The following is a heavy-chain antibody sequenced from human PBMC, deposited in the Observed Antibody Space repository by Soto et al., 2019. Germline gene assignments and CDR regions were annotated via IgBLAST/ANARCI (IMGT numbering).Heavy chain of an antibody. D-gene: IGHD3-9*01. CDR2: ISGSGGST. J-gene: IGHJ5*02. CDR3: AKSVYYDILTGYYSPWFDP. Sequence: GGSLRLSCAASGFTFSSYAMSWVRQAPGKGLEWVSAISGSGGSTYYADSVKGRFTISRDNSKNTLYLQMNSLRAEDTAVYYCAKSVYYDILTGYYSPWFDPWGQGTLVTVSS. V-gene: IGHV3-23*01. CDR1: GFTFSSYA.